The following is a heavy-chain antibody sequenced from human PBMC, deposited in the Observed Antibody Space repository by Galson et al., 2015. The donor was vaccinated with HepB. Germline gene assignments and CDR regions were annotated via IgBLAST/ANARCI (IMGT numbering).Heavy chain of an antibody. CDR2: ITSSSSTI. CDR1: GFTFSSYS. CDR3: ARLPRSNPGDV. V-gene: IGHV3-48*01. Sequence: SLRLSCAASGFTFSSYSVNWVRQAPGKGLEWVAYITSSSSTIYYADSVKGRFTISRDNAKNPLYLQTNSLRVEDTAVYYCARLPRSNPGDVWGQGTMVTVSS. D-gene: IGHD4-11*01. J-gene: IGHJ6*01.